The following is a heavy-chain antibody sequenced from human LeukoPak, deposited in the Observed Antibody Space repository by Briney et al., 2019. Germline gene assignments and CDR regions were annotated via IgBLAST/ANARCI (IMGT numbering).Heavy chain of an antibody. V-gene: IGHV1-8*03. CDR2: MNPNSGNT. Sequence: GASVKVSCKASGYTFTGYYMHWVRQATGQGLEWMGWMNPNSGNTGYAQKFHGRVIITRNPSINTAYMELSSLRSDDTAVYYCARGASRSFDYWGQGTLVTVSS. CDR1: GYTFTGYY. CDR3: ARGASRSFDY. J-gene: IGHJ4*02.